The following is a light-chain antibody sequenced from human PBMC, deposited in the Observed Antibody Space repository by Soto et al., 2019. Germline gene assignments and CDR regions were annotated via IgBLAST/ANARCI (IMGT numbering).Light chain of an antibody. CDR3: SSYTSSSAYV. V-gene: IGLV2-14*04. Sequence: SPGQSITISCTGTSSDVGAYNYVSWYQQHPGKAPKLMIYDVSNRPSGISNRFSGSKSGNTASLTISGLQAEDEADYYCSSYTSSSAYVFGTGTKVHRP. CDR1: SSDVGAYNY. J-gene: IGLJ1*01. CDR2: DVS.